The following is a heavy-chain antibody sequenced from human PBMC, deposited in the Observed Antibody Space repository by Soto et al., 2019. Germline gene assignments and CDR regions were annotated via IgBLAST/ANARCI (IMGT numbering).Heavy chain of an antibody. Sequence: QVQLVQSGAEVKKPGASVKVSCKASGYTFTSYGISWVRQAPGQGLEWMGWISAYNGNTHYAQKLQGRGTMTTDTSTSTAYMELRSLRSDDTAVYYCARVYHCGGDCYLYYYYGMDVWGQGTTVTVSS. J-gene: IGHJ6*02. D-gene: IGHD2-21*02. V-gene: IGHV1-18*01. CDR1: GYTFTSYG. CDR2: ISAYNGNT. CDR3: ARVYHCGGDCYLYYYYGMDV.